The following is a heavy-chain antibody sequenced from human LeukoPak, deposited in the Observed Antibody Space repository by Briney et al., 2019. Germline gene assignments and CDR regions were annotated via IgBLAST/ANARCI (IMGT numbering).Heavy chain of an antibody. CDR3: ARLCYYASSGYSDAFDI. Sequence: SETLSLTCAVYGGSFSGYYWSWIRQPPGKGLEWIGEINHSGSTNYNPSLKSRVTISVDTSKNQFSLKLSSVPAADTAVYYCARLCYYASSGYSDAFDIWGQGTMVTVSS. V-gene: IGHV4-34*01. D-gene: IGHD3-22*01. J-gene: IGHJ3*02. CDR2: INHSGST. CDR1: GGSFSGYY.